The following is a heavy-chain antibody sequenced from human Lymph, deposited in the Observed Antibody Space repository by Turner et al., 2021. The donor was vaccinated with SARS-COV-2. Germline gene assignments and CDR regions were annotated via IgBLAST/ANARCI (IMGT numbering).Heavy chain of an antibody. D-gene: IGHD6-19*01. CDR2: ISTYHGNT. J-gene: IGHJ6*02. CDR3: AVAGMNYDRLWKTYYYYGMDV. V-gene: IGHV1-18*01. Sequence: QVQLVQSGAEVKKPGASVKVSCKASGYTFTSYGISWVRQAPGHGLEWMGWISTYHGNTNYAQKLQGRATMTTDTSTSTAYMELRSLRSDDTAVYYCAVAGMNYDRLWKTYYYYGMDVWGQGTTVTVSS. CDR1: GYTFTSYG.